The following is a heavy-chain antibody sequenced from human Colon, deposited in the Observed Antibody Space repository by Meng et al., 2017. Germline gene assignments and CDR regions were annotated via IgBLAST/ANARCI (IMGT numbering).Heavy chain of an antibody. CDR1: GFTFSSYE. CDR2: ISSSGSTI. Sequence: GGSLRLSCAASGFTFSSYEMNWVRQAPGKGLEWVSYISSSGSTIYYADSVKGRFTISRDNAKNSLYLQMNSLRAEDTAVYYCARDPDGGNPGYWGQGTLVTVSS. CDR3: ARDPDGGNPGY. V-gene: IGHV3-48*03. D-gene: IGHD4-23*01. J-gene: IGHJ4*02.